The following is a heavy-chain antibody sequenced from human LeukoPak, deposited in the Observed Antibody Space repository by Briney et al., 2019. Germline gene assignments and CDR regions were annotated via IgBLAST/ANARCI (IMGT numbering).Heavy chain of an antibody. V-gene: IGHV3-7*03. Sequence: GGSLRLSCAASGFTFSSYCMHWVRQAPGKGLEWVANIKGDGSNKNYVDSVKGRFTISRDNAKNSLFLQMNSLRGEDTAVYYCATEHWGPNAWGQGTLVTVSS. CDR3: ATEHWGPNA. CDR1: GFTFSSYC. CDR2: IKGDGSNK. D-gene: IGHD3-16*01. J-gene: IGHJ5*02.